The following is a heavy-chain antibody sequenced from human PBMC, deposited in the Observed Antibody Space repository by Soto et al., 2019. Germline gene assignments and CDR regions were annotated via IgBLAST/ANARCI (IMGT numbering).Heavy chain of an antibody. D-gene: IGHD1-1*01. Sequence: SETLSLTCTVSGGSISSGGYYWSWIRQHPGKGLEWIGYIYYSWSTYYNPSLKSRVTISVDTSKNQFSLKLSSVTAADTAVYYCARDRKERGPTLDYYYYGMDVWGQGTTVTVSS. CDR2: IYYSWST. CDR1: GGSISSGGYY. J-gene: IGHJ6*02. V-gene: IGHV4-31*03. CDR3: ARDRKERGPTLDYYYYGMDV.